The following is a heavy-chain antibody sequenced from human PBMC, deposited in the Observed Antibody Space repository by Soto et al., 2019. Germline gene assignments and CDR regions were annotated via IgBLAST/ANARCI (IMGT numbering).Heavy chain of an antibody. Sequence: ASVKGSCKASGYTFISFYMHWVRQAPGQGLEWMGIINPSGGSTSYAQKFQGRVTMTRDTSTSTVYMELSSLRSEDTAVYYCARGAPSLELRHYWGQGTLVTVSS. CDR3: ARGAPSLELRHY. CDR1: GYTFISFY. D-gene: IGHD1-7*01. V-gene: IGHV1-46*01. J-gene: IGHJ4*02. CDR2: INPSGGST.